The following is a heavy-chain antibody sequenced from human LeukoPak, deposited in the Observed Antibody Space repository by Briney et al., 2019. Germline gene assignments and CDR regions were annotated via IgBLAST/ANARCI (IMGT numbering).Heavy chain of an antibody. D-gene: IGHD3-16*02. CDR2: TYYSGST. CDR3: ARHASDYVWGSYRYPNWFDP. CDR1: GGSISSYY. J-gene: IGHJ5*02. Sequence: SETLSLTCTVSGGSISSYYWSWIRQPPGKGLEWIGYTYYSGSTNYNPSLKSRVTISVDTSKNQFSLKLSSVTAADTAVYYCARHASDYVWGSYRYPNWFDPWGQGTLVTVSS. V-gene: IGHV4-59*08.